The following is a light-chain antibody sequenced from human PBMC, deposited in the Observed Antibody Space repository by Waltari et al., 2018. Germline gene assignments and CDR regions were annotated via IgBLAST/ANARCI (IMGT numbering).Light chain of an antibody. V-gene: IGLV7-46*01. CDR2: DTS. CDR1: TGAVTSGHF. J-gene: IGLJ3*02. CDR3: LLFYSGARV. Sequence: QAVVTPEPSLTVSPGGTVTLTCGSSTGAVTSGHFPYCFQQKPGQAPRTLIYDTSDKHSWTPARFSASLLGGKAALTLSGAQPEDEADYYCLLFYSGARVFGGGTKLTVL.